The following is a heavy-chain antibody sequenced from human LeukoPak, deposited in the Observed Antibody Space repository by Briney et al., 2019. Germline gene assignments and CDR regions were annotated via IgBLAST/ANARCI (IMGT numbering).Heavy chain of an antibody. J-gene: IGHJ4*02. CDR3: AREGMITFGGVPDFDY. CDR2: INTNTGNP. Sequence: ASVKVSCKASGYTFSSYPMNWVRQAPGQGLEWMGWINTNTGNPTYAQGFTGRFVFSLDTSVSTAYLQISSLKAEDTAVYYCAREGMITFGGVPDFDYWGQGTLVTVSS. D-gene: IGHD3-16*01. V-gene: IGHV7-4-1*02. CDR1: GYTFSSYP.